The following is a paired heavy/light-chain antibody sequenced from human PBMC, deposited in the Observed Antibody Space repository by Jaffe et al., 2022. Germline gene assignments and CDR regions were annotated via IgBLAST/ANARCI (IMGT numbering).Light chain of an antibody. CDR1: QGINNY. J-gene: IGKJ2*01. CDR2: VAS. Sequence: DIQLTQSPSFLSAFVGDRVTITCRASQGINNYLAWYQQKPGKAPKLLIYVASTLQSGVPSRFSGSGSGTEFTLTISSLQPEDFATYYCQQLNSYPRTFGQGTKLEIK. V-gene: IGKV1-9*01. CDR3: QQLNSYPRT.
Heavy chain of an antibody. CDR3: AKDIWSRWFDP. Sequence: QLLQSGGGLVQPGGSLRLSCAASGFTFSDYAMSWVRQAPGKGLEWVSAISTDGGRTFYADSVKGRFTISRDNSKNTLFVQMNSLRAEDTAVYYCAKDIWSRWFDPWGQGTLVTVSS. CDR2: ISTDGGRT. J-gene: IGHJ5*02. CDR1: GFTFSDYA. D-gene: IGHD1-1*01. V-gene: IGHV3-23*01.